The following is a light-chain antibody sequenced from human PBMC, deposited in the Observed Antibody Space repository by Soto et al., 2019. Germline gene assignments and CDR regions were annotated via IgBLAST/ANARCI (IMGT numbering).Light chain of an antibody. CDR3: QQHYINPIT. V-gene: IGKV4-1*01. Sequence: DIVMTQSPDSLAVSLGERATIHCKSSQSVLYSAKNKNFLTWYQQKPGQPPKLLIYWASTRKSGVPDRFTGSGSGTDFTLTINTQQAEDVAVYYCQQHYINPITFGQGTRLEIK. CDR1: QSVLYSAKNKNF. J-gene: IGKJ5*01. CDR2: WAS.